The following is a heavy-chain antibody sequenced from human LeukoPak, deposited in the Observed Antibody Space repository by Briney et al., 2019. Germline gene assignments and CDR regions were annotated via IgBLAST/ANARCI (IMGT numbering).Heavy chain of an antibody. CDR3: AKHFRSGTYYNYFVY. Sequence: GGSLRLSCAASGFTFSSYAMSWVRQAPGKGLEWVSAISGSGGSTYYADSLRGRFTISRDNSKNSLFLQMNSLRAEDTAVYYCAKHFRSGTYYNYFVYWGQGTLVSVSS. CDR1: GFTFSSYA. CDR2: ISGSGGST. D-gene: IGHD3-10*01. V-gene: IGHV3-23*01. J-gene: IGHJ4*02.